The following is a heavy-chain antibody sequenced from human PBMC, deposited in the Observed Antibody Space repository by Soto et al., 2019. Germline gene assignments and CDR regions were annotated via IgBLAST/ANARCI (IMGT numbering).Heavy chain of an antibody. V-gene: IGHV4-59*01. CDR2: IYYSGRT. J-gene: IGHJ4*02. Sequence: SATLSVTCTVSGGSIRDYVWTWIRQPPGKGLEWIGYIYYSGRTNYNPSLKSRVSISVDTSKNHFSLQLSSVTAADTAVYYCARVGGDDFGDSGGFDYWGQGTLVTVSS. D-gene: IGHD4-17*01. CDR1: GGSIRDYV. CDR3: ARVGGDDFGDSGGFDY.